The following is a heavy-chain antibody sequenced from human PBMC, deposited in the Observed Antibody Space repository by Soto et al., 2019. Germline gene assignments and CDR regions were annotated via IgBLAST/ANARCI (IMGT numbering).Heavy chain of an antibody. CDR1: GYSLSGYA. CDR3: AKPLIATVSERGLDF. V-gene: IGHV3-23*01. Sequence: EVQLFESGGGLVQPGGSLRLSCVASGYSLSGYAMTWVRQAPGKGLEWVSVISGGGGTTYYADSVKGRFTISRDNSKSTRYLQMNSLRAEDTAVYYCAKPLIATVSERGLDFWGQGTLVTVSS. CDR2: ISGGGGTT. J-gene: IGHJ4*02. D-gene: IGHD6-13*01.